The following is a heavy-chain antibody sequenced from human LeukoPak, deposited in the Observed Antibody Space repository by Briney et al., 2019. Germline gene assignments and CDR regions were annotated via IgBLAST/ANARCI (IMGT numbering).Heavy chain of an antibody. J-gene: IGHJ4*02. Sequence: GGSLRLSCAASGFSFSKYGMHWVRQAPGKGLEWVAVISHDGSNKYYADSVKGRFTISRDNSKNTLYLQTNSLRAEETAVYYCAGDGHTGMAVYHFDYWGQGALVTVSS. CDR1: GFSFSKYG. CDR2: ISHDGSNK. D-gene: IGHD5-18*01. CDR3: AGDGHTGMAVYHFDY. V-gene: IGHV3-30*03.